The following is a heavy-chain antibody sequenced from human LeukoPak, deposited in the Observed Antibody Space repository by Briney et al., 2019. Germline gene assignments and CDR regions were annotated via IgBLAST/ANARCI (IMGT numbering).Heavy chain of an antibody. D-gene: IGHD5-24*01. V-gene: IGHV4-59*01. CDR1: GGSISSYY. Sequence: SETLSLTCTVSGGSISSYYWSWIRQPPGKGLEWIGYIYYSGTTNYNPSLKSRVTISEDTSKNQFSLKLSSVAAADTAVYYCAGVKDGYNVYWGQGTLVTVSS. CDR3: AGVKDGYNVY. J-gene: IGHJ4*02. CDR2: IYYSGTT.